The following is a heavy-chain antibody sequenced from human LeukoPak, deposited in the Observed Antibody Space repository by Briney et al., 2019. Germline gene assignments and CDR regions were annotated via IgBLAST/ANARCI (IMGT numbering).Heavy chain of an antibody. V-gene: IGHV4-30-2*02. J-gene: IGHJ5*02. CDR3: GCLNMVRGVRTDNWFDP. CDR1: GGSISSSSYY. Sequence: SETLSLTCTVSGGSISSSSYYWSWIRQPPGKGLEWIGCIYHSGSTYYNPSLKSRVTISVDRSKNQFSLKLSSVTAADTAVYYCGCLNMVRGVRTDNWFDPWGQGTLVTVSS. D-gene: IGHD3-10*01. CDR2: IYHSGST.